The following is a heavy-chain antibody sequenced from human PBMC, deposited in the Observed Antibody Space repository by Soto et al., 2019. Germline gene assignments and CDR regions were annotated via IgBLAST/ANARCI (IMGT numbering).Heavy chain of an antibody. CDR3: ARDTVVRPYYYSYFAIHL. D-gene: IGHD2-15*01. V-gene: IGHV6-1*01. J-gene: IGHJ6*04. Sequence: SQTLSLTGAISGDSVSRNSAAWNWIRQSPSRGLEWLGRTYYRSKWYNDYAVSVKSRITINPDTSKNQFSLHLNSVTPEDTAVWYCARDTVVRPYYYSYFAIHLRGNATTATVSS. CDR2: TYYRSKWYN. CDR1: GDSVSRNSAA.